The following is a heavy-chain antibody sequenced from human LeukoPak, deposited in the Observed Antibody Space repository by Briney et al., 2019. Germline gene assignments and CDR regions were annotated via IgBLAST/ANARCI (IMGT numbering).Heavy chain of an antibody. CDR3: ALSSWYHSGDY. V-gene: IGHV3-48*03. D-gene: IGHD6-13*01. J-gene: IGHJ4*02. CDR2: ISSSGSTI. CDR1: GFTFSSYE. Sequence: GGSLRLSCAASGFTFSSYEMNWVRQAPGKGLEWVSYISSSGSTIYYADSVKGRFTISRDNAKNSLYLQMNSLRAEDTAVYYCALSSWYHSGDYWGQGTLVIVSS.